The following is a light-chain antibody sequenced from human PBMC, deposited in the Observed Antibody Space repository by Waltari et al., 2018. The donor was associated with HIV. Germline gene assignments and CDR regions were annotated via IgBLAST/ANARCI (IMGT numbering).Light chain of an antibody. CDR2: DNI. Sequence: QSVLTQPPSVPGAPGPRVTIFCTGSSSNSGAGHAVHWYQPLPGNAPKVVIFDNIDRPAGVPARFSGSRSGTSASLAINELRAEDEADYYCHSHAGNLGVFGGGTKVTVL. CDR3: HSHAGNLGV. CDR1: SSNSGAGHA. V-gene: IGLV1-40*01. J-gene: IGLJ3*02.